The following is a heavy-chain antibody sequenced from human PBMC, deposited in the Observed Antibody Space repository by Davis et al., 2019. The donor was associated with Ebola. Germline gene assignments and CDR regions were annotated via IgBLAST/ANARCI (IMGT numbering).Heavy chain of an antibody. D-gene: IGHD2-2*02. J-gene: IGHJ6*02. CDR2: IYSGGST. Sequence: GGSLRLSCAGSGFSFSSYAMTWVRQAPGKGLEWVSVIYSGGSTYYADSVKGRFTISRDNSKNTLYLQMNSLRAEDTAVYYCARLGYCSSTSCYKDGMDVWGQGTTVTVSS. CDR3: ARLGYCSSTSCYKDGMDV. CDR1: GFSFSSYA. V-gene: IGHV3-53*01.